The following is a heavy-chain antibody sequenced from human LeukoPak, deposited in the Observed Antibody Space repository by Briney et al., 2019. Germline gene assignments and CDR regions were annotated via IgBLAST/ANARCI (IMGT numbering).Heavy chain of an antibody. D-gene: IGHD3-10*01. CDR2: INTNGDDT. Sequence: PGGSLRLSFSASGFTFSTYAMHWVRQAPGKGLEHVSTINTNGDDTYYADSVKGRFTISRDNSKRTLYLQMSSLRAEDTAVYYCVKDLRGGGYYTSFDYWGQGTLVTVSS. CDR3: VKDLRGGGYYTSFDY. V-gene: IGHV3-64D*09. CDR1: GFTFSTYA. J-gene: IGHJ4*02.